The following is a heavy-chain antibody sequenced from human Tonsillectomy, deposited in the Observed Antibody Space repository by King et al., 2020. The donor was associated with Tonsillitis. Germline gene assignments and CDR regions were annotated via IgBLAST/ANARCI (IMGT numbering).Heavy chain of an antibody. J-gene: IGHJ4*02. CDR3: ARVSPYYGGNPFDY. CDR2: MNPNSGNT. V-gene: IGHV1-8*01. D-gene: IGHD4-23*01. Sequence: QLVQSGAEVKKPGASVKVSCKASGYTFTSYDINWVRQATGQGLEWMGWMNPNSGNTGYAQKFQGRVTMTRNTSISTAYMELSSLRSEDTAVYYCARVSPYYGGNPFDYWGQGTLVTVSS. CDR1: GYTFTSYD.